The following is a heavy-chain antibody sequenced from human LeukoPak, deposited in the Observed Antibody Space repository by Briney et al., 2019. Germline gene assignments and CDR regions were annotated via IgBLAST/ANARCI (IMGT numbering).Heavy chain of an antibody. CDR2: INHSGST. Sequence: PSETLSLTCAVYGGSFSGYYWSWIRQPPGKGLEWIGEINHSGSTNYNPSLKSRVTISVDTSKNQFSLKLSSVTAADTAVYYCARHTTTVTTWGFDPWGQGTLVTVSP. CDR3: ARHTTTVTTWGFDP. CDR1: GGSFSGYY. J-gene: IGHJ5*02. V-gene: IGHV4-34*01. D-gene: IGHD4-17*01.